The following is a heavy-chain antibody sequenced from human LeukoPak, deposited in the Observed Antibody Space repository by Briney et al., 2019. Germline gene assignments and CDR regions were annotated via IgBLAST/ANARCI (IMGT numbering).Heavy chain of an antibody. V-gene: IGHV4-59*08. CDR1: GGSISSYY. J-gene: IGHJ4*02. Sequence: PSETLSLTCTVSGGSISSYYWSWIRQPPGKGLEWIGYIYYSGSTNYNPSLKSRVTISVDTSKNQFSLKLSSVTAADTAVYYCARQQLVGLYFDYWGQGTLVTVSS. CDR2: IYYSGST. CDR3: ARQQLVGLYFDY. D-gene: IGHD6-13*01.